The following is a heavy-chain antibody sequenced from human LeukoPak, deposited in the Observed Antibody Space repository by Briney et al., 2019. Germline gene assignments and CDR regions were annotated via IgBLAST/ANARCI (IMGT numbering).Heavy chain of an antibody. CDR1: GLTFTGSG. D-gene: IGHD2-15*01. CDR2: SGDSDGST. CDR3: AKGGCRGTCNPLAY. J-gene: IGHJ4*02. V-gene: IGHV3-23*01. Sequence: GGSLRLSCAASGLTFTGSGFSWVRQAPGKGLEWISSSGDSDGSTYYVDSLKGRFTISRDNSKNTLYLQMNNLRAEDTAVYYCAKGGCRGTCNPLAYWGQGALVTVSP.